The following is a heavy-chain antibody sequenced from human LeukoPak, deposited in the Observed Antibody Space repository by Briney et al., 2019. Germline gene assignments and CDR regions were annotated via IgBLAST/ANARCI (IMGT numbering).Heavy chain of an antibody. CDR1: GYTFTSYF. D-gene: IGHD3-16*01. V-gene: IGHV1-46*01. CDR2: INPSAGNT. J-gene: IGHJ4*02. Sequence: ASVKVSCKASGYTFTSYFMHWVRQAPGQGLEWMGIINPSAGNTRYAQKFQGRVTLTRDTSTSTVYMELSSLRSEDTAVCYCAREEEGGTFDYWGQGTLVTVSS. CDR3: AREEEGGTFDY.